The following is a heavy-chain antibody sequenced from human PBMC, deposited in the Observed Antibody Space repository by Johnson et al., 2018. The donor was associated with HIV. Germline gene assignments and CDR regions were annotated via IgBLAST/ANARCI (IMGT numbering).Heavy chain of an antibody. V-gene: IGHV3-66*01. CDR2: IYSGGSS. D-gene: IGHD4-17*01. Sequence: VQLVESGGGLVQPGGSLRLSCAASDFTVGSIYMSWVRQAPGKGLEWVSLIYSGGSSYYADSVKGRFTISRDNSKNTLYLQMNSLRVEDTAVYYCAKGADYADYEGAVDIWGQGTMVTVSS. CDR3: AKGADYADYEGAVDI. J-gene: IGHJ3*02. CDR1: DFTVGSIY.